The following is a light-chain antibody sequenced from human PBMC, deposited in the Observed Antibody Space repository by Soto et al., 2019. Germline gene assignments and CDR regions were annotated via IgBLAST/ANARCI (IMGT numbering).Light chain of an antibody. CDR1: QSVSSN. V-gene: IGKV3-15*01. Sequence: EIVMTQSPVTLSVSPGERVTLSCRASQSVSSNLAWYQQKPGQAPSLLIYGAFTRATGIPARFSGSGSGTEFTLIISSLQSEDSAVYYCQQYNSWLWTFGQGTKVDIK. CDR3: QQYNSWLWT. J-gene: IGKJ1*01. CDR2: GAF.